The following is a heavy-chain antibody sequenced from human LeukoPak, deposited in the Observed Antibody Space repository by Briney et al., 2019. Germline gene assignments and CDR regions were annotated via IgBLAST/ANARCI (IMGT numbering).Heavy chain of an antibody. CDR1: GFTFDDYA. V-gene: IGHV3-9*01. J-gene: IGHJ3*02. D-gene: IGHD6-13*01. Sequence: PGGSLRLSCAASGFTFDDYAMHWVRQATGKGLEWVSGISWNSGSIGYADSVKGRFTISRDNAKNSLYLQMNSLRAEDTALCYCAKKQQFPGAFDIWGQGTMVTVSS. CDR2: ISWNSGSI. CDR3: AKKQQFPGAFDI.